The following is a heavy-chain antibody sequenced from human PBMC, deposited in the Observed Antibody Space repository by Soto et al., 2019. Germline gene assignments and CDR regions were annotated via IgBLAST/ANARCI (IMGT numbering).Heavy chain of an antibody. Sequence: QVQLVESGGGVVQPGRSLRLSCAASGFNFNNYGMHWVRQAPGKGLEWVAVIWNDGNGYYYANSVKGRFTISRDNSKKTLYLQMSSLRAEDTAVYYCARRQISPPTRGAASARGGIDVWGQGTTVTVSS. CDR2: IWNDGNGY. V-gene: IGHV3-33*01. J-gene: IGHJ6*02. CDR1: GFNFNNYG. D-gene: IGHD6-13*01. CDR3: ARRQISPPTRGAASARGGIDV.